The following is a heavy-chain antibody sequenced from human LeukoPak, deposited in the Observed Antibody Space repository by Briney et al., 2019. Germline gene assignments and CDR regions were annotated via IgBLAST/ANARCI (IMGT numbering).Heavy chain of an antibody. Sequence: EPGGSLRLSCAASGFTFSGSAMHWVRQASGKGLEWVGRIRSKANSYATAYAASVKGRFTISRDDSKNTLYLQMNSLRAEDTAVYYCARGYGAFYWGQGTPVTVSS. V-gene: IGHV3-73*01. CDR2: IRSKANSYAT. CDR1: GFTFSGSA. J-gene: IGHJ4*02. D-gene: IGHD4-17*01. CDR3: ARGYGAFY.